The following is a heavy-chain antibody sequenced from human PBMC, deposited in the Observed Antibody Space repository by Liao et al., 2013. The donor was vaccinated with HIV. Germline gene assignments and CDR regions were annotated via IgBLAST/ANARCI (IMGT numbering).Heavy chain of an antibody. CDR1: GDSIIYGGYS. V-gene: IGHV4-30-2*01. Sequence: QLHLQESGSGLVKPSQTLSLTCVVSGDSIIYGGYSWAWIRQPPGKGLEWIGYFYHSGTTYYNPSLKSRVSISLDSSKNHFSLRLTSVTAADTAVYYCARAVSSDNYHDAFDIWGPGTMVTVSS. D-gene: IGHD3-22*01. J-gene: IGHJ3*02. CDR2: FYHSGTT. CDR3: ARAVSSDNYHDAFDI.